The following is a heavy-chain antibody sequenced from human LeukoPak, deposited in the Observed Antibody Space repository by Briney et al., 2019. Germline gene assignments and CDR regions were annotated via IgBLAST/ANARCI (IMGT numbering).Heavy chain of an antibody. Sequence: GGSLRLSCAASGFTFSSYAMSWVRQAPGEGLEWVSAISGSGGSTYYADSVKGRFTISRDNSKDTLYLQMNSLRAEDTAVYYCAGDPRGLRRLWWGQGSLVTVSS. D-gene: IGHD4-17*01. CDR1: GFTFSSYA. J-gene: IGHJ4*02. CDR3: AGDPRGLRRLW. V-gene: IGHV3-23*01. CDR2: ISGSGGST.